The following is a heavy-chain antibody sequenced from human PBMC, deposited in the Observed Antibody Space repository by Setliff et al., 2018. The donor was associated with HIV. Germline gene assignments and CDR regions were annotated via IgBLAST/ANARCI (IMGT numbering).Heavy chain of an antibody. CDR3: ASEAWTSYRSSSGYYYNYMDV. V-gene: IGHV4-61*01. CDR1: GDSVSSASYY. CDR2: IYYSGTT. Sequence: SETLSLTCTVSGDSVSSASYYWSWIRQPPGKGLEWIGYIYYSGTTKYNPSLKSRVTISVDTSKNQFSLKLSSVTAADTAVYYCASEAWTSYRSSSGYYYNYMDVWGKGTTVTVSS. J-gene: IGHJ6*03. D-gene: IGHD6-6*01.